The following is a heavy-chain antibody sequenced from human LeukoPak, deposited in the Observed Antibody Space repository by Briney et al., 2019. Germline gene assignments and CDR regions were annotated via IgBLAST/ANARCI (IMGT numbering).Heavy chain of an antibody. CDR2: IYTSGST. CDR1: GGSISSYY. J-gene: IGHJ6*03. V-gene: IGHV4-4*07. Sequence: SETLSLTCTVSGGSISSYYWSWIRQPAGKGLEWIGRIYTSGSTNYNPSLKSRVTMSVDTSKNQFSLKLSSVTAADTAVYYCAGGSGSYLYYYYYMDVWGKGTTVTISS. D-gene: IGHD1-26*01. CDR3: AGGSGSYLYYYYYMDV.